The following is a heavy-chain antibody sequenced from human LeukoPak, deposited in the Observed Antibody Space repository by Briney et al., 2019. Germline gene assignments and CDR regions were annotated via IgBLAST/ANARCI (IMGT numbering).Heavy chain of an antibody. V-gene: IGHV3-53*01. Sequence: GGSLRLSCAASGFTVSRKYMSWVRQAPGKGLEWVSVIYSGASTYYADSVKGRFTISRDNSKNTLYLQTNSLRAEDAAVYYCARDTLPNRYCSGGSCYSDYWGQGTLVTVSS. J-gene: IGHJ4*02. CDR2: IYSGAST. D-gene: IGHD2-15*01. CDR3: ARDTLPNRYCSGGSCYSDY. CDR1: GFTVSRKY.